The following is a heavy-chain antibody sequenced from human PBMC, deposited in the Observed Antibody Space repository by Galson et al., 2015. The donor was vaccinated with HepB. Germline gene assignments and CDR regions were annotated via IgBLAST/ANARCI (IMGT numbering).Heavy chain of an antibody. CDR3: ARDQPLRVVAASLDIDY. J-gene: IGHJ4*02. D-gene: IGHD2-15*01. CDR2: ISAYNGNT. V-gene: IGHV1-18*04. CDR1: GYTFTSYG. Sequence: SVKVSCKASGYTFTSYGISWVRQAPGQGLEWMGWISAYNGNTNYAQKLQGRVTMTTDTSTSTAYMELRSLRSDDTAVYYCARDQPLRVVAASLDIDYWGQGTLVTVSS.